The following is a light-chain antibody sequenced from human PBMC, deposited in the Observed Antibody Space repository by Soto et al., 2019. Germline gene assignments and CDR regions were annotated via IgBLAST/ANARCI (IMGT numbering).Light chain of an antibody. Sequence: QSALTQPASVSGSPGQSITISCTGTSSDIGAYNFVSWYQQHPGKAPKLLIYDVSFRPSGVSDRFSGSKSGSTASLTISGLQSEDEADYYCSAYAGSSAVVFGGGTQLTVL. J-gene: IGLJ2*01. CDR1: SSDIGAYNF. CDR3: SAYAGSSAVV. V-gene: IGLV2-14*03. CDR2: DVS.